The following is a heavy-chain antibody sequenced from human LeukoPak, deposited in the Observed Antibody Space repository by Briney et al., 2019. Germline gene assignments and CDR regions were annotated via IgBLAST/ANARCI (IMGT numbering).Heavy chain of an antibody. V-gene: IGHV4-4*02. CDR3: ARGYCSGGSCYLGLDP. CDR2: IYHSGST. CDR1: GVSISSSNW. Sequence: PSETLSLTCAASGVSISSSNWWCLGRQPPGEVLEWSGEIYHSGSTNYNPSLKSRVTISVDKSKNQFSLKLSSVTAADTAVYYCARGYCSGGSCYLGLDPWGQGTLVTVSS. D-gene: IGHD2-15*01. J-gene: IGHJ5*02.